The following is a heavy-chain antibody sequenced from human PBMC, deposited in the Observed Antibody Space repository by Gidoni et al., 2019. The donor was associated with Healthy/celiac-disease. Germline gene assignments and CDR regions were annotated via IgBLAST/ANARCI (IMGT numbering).Heavy chain of an antibody. CDR3: AREEVGATTYYYYGMDV. CDR1: GYTFTSSD. CDR2: MNPNSGNT. J-gene: IGHJ6*02. Sequence: QVQLVQSGAEVTKPGASVKVSCKASGYTFTSSDINWVRQATGQGLEWMGWMNPNSGNTGYAQKFQGRVTMTRNTSISTAYMELSSLRSEDTAVYYCAREEVGATTYYYYGMDVWGQGTTVTVSS. V-gene: IGHV1-8*01. D-gene: IGHD1-26*01.